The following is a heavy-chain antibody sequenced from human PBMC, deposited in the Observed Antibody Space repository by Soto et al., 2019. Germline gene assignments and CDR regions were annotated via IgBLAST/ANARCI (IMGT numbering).Heavy chain of an antibody. D-gene: IGHD3-10*01. CDR3: ARGRRGYGSGSYYNIPDFDY. CDR1: GGSFSGYY. J-gene: IGHJ4*02. V-gene: IGHV4-34*01. Sequence: QVQLQQWGAGLLKPSETLSLTCAVYGGSFSGYYWSWIRQPPGKGLEWNGEINHSGSTNYNPSLKSRVTISVDTSKNQFSLKLSSVTAADTAVYYCARGRRGYGSGSYYNIPDFDYWGQGTLVTVSS. CDR2: INHSGST.